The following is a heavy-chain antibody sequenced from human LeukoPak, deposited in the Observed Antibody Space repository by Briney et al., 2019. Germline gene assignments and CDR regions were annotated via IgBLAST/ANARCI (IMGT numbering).Heavy chain of an antibody. CDR2: IKQDGSEK. CDR3: ARDSGDYYYYYMDV. J-gene: IGHJ6*03. CDR1: GFTFSSYW. Sequence: GGPLRLSCAASGFTFSSYWMSWVRQAPGKGLEWVANIKQDGSEKYYVDSVKGRFTISRDNAKNSLYLQMNSLRAEDTAVYYCARDSGDYYYYYMDVWGKGTTVTVSS. V-gene: IGHV3-7*01.